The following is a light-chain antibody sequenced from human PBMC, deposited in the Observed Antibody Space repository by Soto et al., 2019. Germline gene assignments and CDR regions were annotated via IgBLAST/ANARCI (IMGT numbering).Light chain of an antibody. J-gene: IGLJ1*01. V-gene: IGLV2-14*01. CDR1: SSDVGAYNY. Sequence: QSALTQPASVSGSPGQSITISCTGTSSDVGAYNYVSWYQHYPGKSPKLIIYGVTNRPSGVSNRFSGSKTGNTASLTISGLQAEDEADYYCFSHRGGDSHVFGTGTKVTGL. CDR3: FSHRGGDSHV. CDR2: GVT.